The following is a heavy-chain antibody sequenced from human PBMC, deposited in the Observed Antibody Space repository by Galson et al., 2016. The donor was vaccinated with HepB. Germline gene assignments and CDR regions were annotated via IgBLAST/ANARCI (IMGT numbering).Heavy chain of an antibody. CDR1: GGSVRTNSYY. Sequence: SETLSLTCTVSGGSVRTNSYYWGWLRQAPGKGLEWLVSASDSGSTHYRPSLKSRVTIAVDTSRDQTSLNLTSVSAADSAIYYCARHVKDGHPYQSPNWYFHLWGRGTLVTVSS. V-gene: IGHV4-39*01. CDR2: ASDSGST. D-gene: IGHD5-24*01. J-gene: IGHJ2*01. CDR3: ARHVKDGHPYQSPNWYFHL.